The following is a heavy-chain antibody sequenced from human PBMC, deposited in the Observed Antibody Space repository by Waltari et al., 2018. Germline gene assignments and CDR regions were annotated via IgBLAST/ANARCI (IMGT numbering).Heavy chain of an antibody. CDR1: GFSLSNARMG. CDR2: IFSNDEK. Sequence: QVTLKESGPVLVKPTETLTLTCTVSGFSLSNARMGVSWIRQPPGKALEWLAHIFSNDEKSYSTSLNRRLTITKDTSESQVVLTMTNMDPVDTATYYCARMSIAVAGPSFDYWGQGTLVTVSS. V-gene: IGHV2-26*01. D-gene: IGHD6-19*01. CDR3: ARMSIAVAGPSFDY. J-gene: IGHJ4*02.